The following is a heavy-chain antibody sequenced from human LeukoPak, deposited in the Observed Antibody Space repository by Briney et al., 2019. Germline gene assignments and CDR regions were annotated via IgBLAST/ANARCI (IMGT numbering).Heavy chain of an antibody. CDR3: ARGDYYDSSGYYFPDAFDI. Sequence: GSLRLSCSASGFTFSSYAMHWVRQAPGKGLEYVSAISSNGGSTYYADSVKGRFTISRDNSKNTLYLQMSSLRAEDTAVYYCARGDYYDSSGYYFPDAFDIWGQGTMVTVSS. J-gene: IGHJ3*02. CDR1: GFTFSSYA. CDR2: ISSNGGST. V-gene: IGHV3-64*04. D-gene: IGHD3-22*01.